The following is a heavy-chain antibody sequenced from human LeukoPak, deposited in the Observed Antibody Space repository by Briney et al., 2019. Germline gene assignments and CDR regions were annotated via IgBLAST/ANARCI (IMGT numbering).Heavy chain of an antibody. CDR2: ISAGGGST. Sequence: GGSLRLSCAASGFTFSSYAMSWVRQAPGKGLEWVSGISAGGGSTYYADSVKGRFTISRDNSKNTLSLQMNSLRGEDTAVYYCAKDSSGSYYGKSGYWGQGTLVAVSS. CDR1: GFTFSSYA. CDR3: AKDSSGSYYGKSGY. V-gene: IGHV3-23*01. D-gene: IGHD1-26*01. J-gene: IGHJ4*02.